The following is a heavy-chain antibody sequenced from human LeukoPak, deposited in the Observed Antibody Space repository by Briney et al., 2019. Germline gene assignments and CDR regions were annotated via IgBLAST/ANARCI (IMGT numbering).Heavy chain of an antibody. CDR2: IKQDGSEK. D-gene: IGHD3-3*02. CDR1: GFTFSNSW. CDR3: AGGLALLLDP. V-gene: IGHV3-7*01. Sequence: PGGSLRLPCAASGFTFSNSWMTWVRQAPGKGLECVANIKQDGSEKYYVDSVTGRFTISRDNAKNSLYLQMNGLRAEDTAVYYCAGGLALLLDPWGQGTLVTVSS. J-gene: IGHJ5*02.